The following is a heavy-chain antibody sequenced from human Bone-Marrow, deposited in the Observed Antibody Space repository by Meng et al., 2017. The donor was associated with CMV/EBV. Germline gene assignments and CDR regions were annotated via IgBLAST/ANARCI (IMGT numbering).Heavy chain of an antibody. CDR2: INHSGST. V-gene: IGHV4-34*01. J-gene: IGHJ4*02. Sequence: SETLSLTCAVYGGSFSGYYWSWIRQPPGKGLEWIGEINHSGSTNYNPSLKSRVTISVDTSKNQFSLKLSSVTAADTAVYYCARGAGVVPAAKRGGGFDYWGQGTLVTFPS. CDR1: GGSFSGYY. CDR3: ARGAGVVPAAKRGGGFDY. D-gene: IGHD2-2*01.